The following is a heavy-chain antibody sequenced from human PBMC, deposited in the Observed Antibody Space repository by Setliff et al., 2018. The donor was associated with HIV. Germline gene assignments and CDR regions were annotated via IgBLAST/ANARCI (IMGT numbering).Heavy chain of an antibody. J-gene: IGHJ3*02. CDR1: GYTFTSYC. D-gene: IGHD1-26*01. CDR3: ARDSEWGSYIFWTFDI. CDR2: ISAYNGNT. Sequence: ASVKVSCKASGYTFTSYCISWVRQAPGQGLEWMGWISAYNGNTNYAQKLQGRVTMTTDTSTSTAYMELRSLRSDDTAVYYCARDSEWGSYIFWTFDIWGQGTMFTVS. V-gene: IGHV1-18*01.